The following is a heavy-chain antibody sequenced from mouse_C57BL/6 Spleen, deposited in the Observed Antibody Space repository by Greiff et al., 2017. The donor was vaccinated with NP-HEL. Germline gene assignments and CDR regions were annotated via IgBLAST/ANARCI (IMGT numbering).Heavy chain of an antibody. V-gene: IGHV1-62-2*01. J-gene: IGHJ4*01. CDR1: GYTFTEYT. CDR2: FYPGSGSI. Sequence: VKLMASGAELVKPGASVKLSCKASGYTFTEYTIHWVKQRSGQGLEWMGWFYPGSGSIKYNEKFKDKATLTADKSSSTVYMELSRLTYEDSAVYFCARHEDDDYAMDYWGQGTSVTVSS. CDR3: ARHEDDDYAMDY.